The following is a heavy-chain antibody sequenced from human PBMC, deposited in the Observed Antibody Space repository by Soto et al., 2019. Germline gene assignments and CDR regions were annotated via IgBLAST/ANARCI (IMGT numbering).Heavy chain of an antibody. J-gene: IGHJ3*02. CDR2: IYPGDSDT. Sequence: GESLKISCKGSGYSFTSYWIGWVRQMPGKGLEWMGIIYPGDSDTRYSPSFQGQVTISADKSISTAYLQWSSLKASDTAMYYCASPGFGYYDSSGYYNDAFDIWGQGTMVTVSS. D-gene: IGHD3-22*01. CDR1: GYSFTSYW. V-gene: IGHV5-51*01. CDR3: ASPGFGYYDSSGYYNDAFDI.